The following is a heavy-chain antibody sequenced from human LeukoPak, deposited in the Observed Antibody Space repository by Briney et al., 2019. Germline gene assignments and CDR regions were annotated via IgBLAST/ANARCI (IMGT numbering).Heavy chain of an antibody. D-gene: IGHD3-3*01. CDR2: IYYSGST. CDR3: ATAGGYYDFWPP. V-gene: IGHV4-39*01. J-gene: IGHJ5*02. CDR1: GGSISSSSYY. Sequence: PSETLSLTCTVSGGSISSSSYYWGWIRQPPGKGLEWIGSIYYSGSTYYNPSLKSRVTISVDTSKNQFSLKPSSVTAADTAVYYCATAGGYYDFWPPWGQGTLVTVSS.